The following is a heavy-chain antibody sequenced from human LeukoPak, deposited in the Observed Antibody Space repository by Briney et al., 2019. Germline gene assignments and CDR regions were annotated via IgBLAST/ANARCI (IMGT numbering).Heavy chain of an antibody. CDR1: GFTYSIYS. CDR2: ITESSSTI. J-gene: IGHJ4*02. D-gene: IGHD6-25*01. Sequence: GGSLRLSCAASGFTYSIYSMTWVRQAPGKGLEWVSYITESSSTIYYADSVKGRFTVSRDNAKNSLYLQMNSRRDDDTAVYYCARYSGIDSWAQRTLVTVSS. V-gene: IGHV3-48*02. CDR3: ARYSGIDS.